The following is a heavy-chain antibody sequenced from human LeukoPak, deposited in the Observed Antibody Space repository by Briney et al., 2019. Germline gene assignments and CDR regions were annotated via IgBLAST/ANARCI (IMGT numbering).Heavy chain of an antibody. J-gene: IGHJ4*02. Sequence: GGSLRLPCAASGFIFSNYWMSWVRQAPGKGLEWVASMNQDGSKKNYVDSVKGRFTISRDNAKKSLNLQMNTLRAEDTAVYYCASNIQTTVTFDFWGQGTLVTVSS. V-gene: IGHV3-7*01. D-gene: IGHD4-17*01. CDR3: ASNIQTTVTFDF. CDR2: MNQDGSKK. CDR1: GFIFSNYW.